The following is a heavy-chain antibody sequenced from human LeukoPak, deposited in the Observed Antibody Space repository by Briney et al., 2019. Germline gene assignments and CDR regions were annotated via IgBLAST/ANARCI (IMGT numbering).Heavy chain of an antibody. CDR2: VNPNSGNT. Sequence: ASVKGSCQASGYTFPSYYNNRVGPDPGQGLEWMGWVNPNSGNTGYAQKFQGRVTMTRNTSISTAYMELSSLRSEDTAVYYCARDDYDFWSGRDYYYYMDVWGKGTTVTVSS. CDR1: GYTFPSYY. V-gene: IGHV1-8*01. D-gene: IGHD3-3*01. J-gene: IGHJ6*03. CDR3: ARDDYDFWSGRDYYYYMDV.